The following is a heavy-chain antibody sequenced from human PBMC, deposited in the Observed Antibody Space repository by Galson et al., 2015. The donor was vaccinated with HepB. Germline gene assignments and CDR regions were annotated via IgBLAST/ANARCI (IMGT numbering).Heavy chain of an antibody. Sequence: SLRLSCAASGFTVSSNYMSWVRQAPGKGLEWVAVISYDGSNKYYADSVKGRFTISRDNSKNTLYLQMNSLRAEDTAVYYCARPPHSSSWYFDLWGRGTLVTVSS. CDR2: ISYDGSNK. CDR1: GFTVSSNY. J-gene: IGHJ2*01. D-gene: IGHD6-13*01. CDR3: ARPPHSSSWYFDL. V-gene: IGHV3-30-3*01.